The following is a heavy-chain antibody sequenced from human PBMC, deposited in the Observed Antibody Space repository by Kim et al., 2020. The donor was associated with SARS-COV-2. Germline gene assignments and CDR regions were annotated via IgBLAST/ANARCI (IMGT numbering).Heavy chain of an antibody. D-gene: IGHD6-19*01. J-gene: IGHJ4*02. Sequence: NTRYSRKFQARVSITRATSATTAYLELSGLGSEDTAVYYCAREAVAGSFDYWGQGTLVTVSS. V-gene: IGHV1-3*01. CDR3: AREAVAGSFDY. CDR2: NT.